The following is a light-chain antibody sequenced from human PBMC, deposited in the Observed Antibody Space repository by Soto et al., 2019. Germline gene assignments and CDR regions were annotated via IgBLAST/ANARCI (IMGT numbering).Light chain of an antibody. J-gene: IGLJ1*01. Sequence: QSVLTQPPSSSVTPGQRVTISFSGSSSNIESNTVTWYQQLPGTAPKLVIYSNYDRPSGVPDRFSGSTSGTSASLVIRGLQSEDEADYYCAAWDDILNGYVFGGGTKVTVL. CDR2: SNY. V-gene: IGLV1-44*01. CDR1: SSNIESNT. CDR3: AAWDDILNGYV.